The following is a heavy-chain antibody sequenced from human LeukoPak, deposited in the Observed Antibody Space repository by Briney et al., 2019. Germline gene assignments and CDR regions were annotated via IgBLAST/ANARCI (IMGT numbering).Heavy chain of an antibody. D-gene: IGHD6-13*01. Sequence: ASVKVSCKASGYTFTSYDINWVRQATGQGLEWMGWMNPNSGNTGYAQKFQGRVTITRNTSISTAYMELSSLRSEDTAVYYCATRLAAAGISAFDIWGQGTMVTVSS. CDR1: GYTFTSYD. V-gene: IGHV1-8*03. J-gene: IGHJ3*02. CDR3: ATRLAAAGISAFDI. CDR2: MNPNSGNT.